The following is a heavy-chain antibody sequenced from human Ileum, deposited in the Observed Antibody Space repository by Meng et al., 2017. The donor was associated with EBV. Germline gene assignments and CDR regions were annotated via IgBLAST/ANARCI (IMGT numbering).Heavy chain of an antibody. CDR1: GYSITNNS. CDR3: AKRTGDRGDYFDY. Sequence: QVELEEPGLQLEKPSGLLNLTCDDSGYSITNNSWSWVRQPPGQGLEWIGEITQSRSTYYNPSLKSRVTISRDKSKNNFSLRLSSVTAADTAVYYCAKRTGDRGDYFDYWGQGALVTVSS. D-gene: IGHD7-27*01. CDR2: ITQSRST. J-gene: IGHJ4*02. V-gene: IGHV4-4*02.